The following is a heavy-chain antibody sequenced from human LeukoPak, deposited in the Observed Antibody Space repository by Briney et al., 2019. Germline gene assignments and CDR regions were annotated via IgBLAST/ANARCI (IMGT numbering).Heavy chain of an antibody. Sequence: SETLSLTCSVSGGSISGYYWSWIRQPPGKGLEWIGYVHSSGSTTYHPSLKSRVTISPDTSKNQFSLKLSSVTAADTAVYYCARTFNLNLYYFEYWGQGTLVTVSS. CDR3: ARTFNLNLYYFEY. CDR2: VHSSGST. CDR1: GGSISGYY. J-gene: IGHJ4*02. D-gene: IGHD1-14*01. V-gene: IGHV4-59*01.